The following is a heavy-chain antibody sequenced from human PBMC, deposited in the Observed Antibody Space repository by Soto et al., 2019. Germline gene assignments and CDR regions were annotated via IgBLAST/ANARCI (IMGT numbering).Heavy chain of an antibody. CDR2: INHSGSA. J-gene: IGHJ5*02. D-gene: IGHD1-1*01. Sequence: PSETLSLTCAVYSGSFSGYYCIWIRHPPGKGLEWIVEINHSGSANYNPSLKSRATISVDTSKNQFSLRLTSLTAADTAVYYCARDGIDPPRDSWFDPWGQGTQVTVSS. V-gene: IGHV4-34*01. CDR1: SGSFSGYY. CDR3: ARDGIDPPRDSWFDP.